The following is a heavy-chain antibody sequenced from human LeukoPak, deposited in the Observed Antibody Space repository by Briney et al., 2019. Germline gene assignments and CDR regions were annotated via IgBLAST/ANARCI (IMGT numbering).Heavy chain of an antibody. CDR1: GFTFSSYA. V-gene: IGHV3-23*01. CDR2: ISGSGGST. Sequence: PGGSLRLPCAASGFTFSSYAMSWVRQAPGKGLEWVSAISGSGGSTYYADSVKGRFTISRDNSKNTLYLQMNSLRAGDTAVYYCAKGTYYNILTGYRRGYYFDSWGQGTLVTVSS. D-gene: IGHD3-9*01. J-gene: IGHJ4*02. CDR3: AKGTYYNILTGYRRGYYFDS.